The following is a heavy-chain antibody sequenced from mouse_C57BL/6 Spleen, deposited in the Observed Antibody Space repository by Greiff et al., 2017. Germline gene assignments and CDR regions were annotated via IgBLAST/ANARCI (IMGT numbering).Heavy chain of an antibody. CDR1: GFTFSSYA. V-gene: IGHV5-4*01. CDR3: ARSYGSRAWFAY. CDR2: ISDGGSYT. Sequence: EVQLQESGGGLVKPGGSLKLSCAASGFTFSSYAMSWVRQTPEKRLEWVATISDGGSYTYYPDNVKGRFTISRDNAKNNLYLQMSHLKSEDTAMYYCARSYGSRAWFAYWGQGTLVTVSA. D-gene: IGHD1-1*01. J-gene: IGHJ3*01.